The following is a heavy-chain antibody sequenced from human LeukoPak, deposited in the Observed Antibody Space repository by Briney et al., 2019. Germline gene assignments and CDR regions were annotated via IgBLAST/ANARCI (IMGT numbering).Heavy chain of an antibody. J-gene: IGHJ6*03. Sequence: GGSLRLSCAASGFTFSSDDMHWVRQAPGKGLEWVAVISYDGSNKYYADSVKGRFTISRDNSKNTLYLQMNSLRVEDTAVYYCAKCGVLYYYMDVWGKGTTVTVSS. CDR3: AKCGVLYYYMDV. V-gene: IGHV3-30*18. CDR1: GFTFSSDD. CDR2: ISYDGSNK. D-gene: IGHD3-3*01.